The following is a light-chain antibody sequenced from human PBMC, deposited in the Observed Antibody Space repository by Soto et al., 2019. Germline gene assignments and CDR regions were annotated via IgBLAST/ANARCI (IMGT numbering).Light chain of an antibody. Sequence: EVVLTQSPGTLSLSPGERATLSCRASQSVSSSYLAWYQQKPGQAPRLLIYGTSSRATGIPDRFSGSGSGTDFTLTISRLEPEDFAVYYCQQYGSLSWTFGEGNKV. CDR1: QSVSSSY. V-gene: IGKV3-20*01. CDR3: QQYGSLSWT. J-gene: IGKJ1*01. CDR2: GTS.